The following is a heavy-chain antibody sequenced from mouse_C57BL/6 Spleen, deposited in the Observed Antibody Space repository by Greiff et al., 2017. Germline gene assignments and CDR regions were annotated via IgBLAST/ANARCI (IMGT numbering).Heavy chain of an antibody. CDR1: GYTFTSYW. CDR2: IDPSDSET. V-gene: IGHV1-52*01. J-gene: IGHJ2*01. CDR3: ARRLGRGGFDY. D-gene: IGHD4-1*01. Sequence: QVHLKQSGAELVRPGSSVKLSCKASGYTFTSYWMHWVKQRPIQGLEWIGNIDPSDSETHYNQKFKDKATLTVDKSSSTAYMQLSSLTSEDSAVYYCARRLGRGGFDYWGQGTTLTVSS.